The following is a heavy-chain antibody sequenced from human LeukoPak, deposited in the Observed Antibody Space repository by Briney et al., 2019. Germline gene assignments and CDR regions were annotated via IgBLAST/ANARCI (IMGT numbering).Heavy chain of an antibody. CDR1: GFTFRHYA. D-gene: IGHD3-16*01. CDR3: VRARAGGLDY. CDR2: LPFDGAHK. V-gene: IGHV3-30*04. Sequence: PERSLRLSCAASGFTFRHYAVHWVRQAPGRGLEWVAVLPFDGAHKYYAESVKGRFTISKDNSNNTLFLQMDSLRLEDTALYYCVRARAGGLDYWGQGTLVTVSS. J-gene: IGHJ4*02.